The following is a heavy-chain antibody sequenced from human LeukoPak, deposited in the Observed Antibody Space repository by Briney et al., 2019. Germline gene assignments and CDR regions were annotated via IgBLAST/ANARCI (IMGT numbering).Heavy chain of an antibody. CDR2: IYHSGST. CDR3: ARNDYGDYAPDY. D-gene: IGHD4-17*01. Sequence: SETLSLTCAVSGGSISSGGYSWSWIRQPPGKGLEWIGYIYHSGSTYYNPSLKSRVTISVDRSKNRFSLKLSSVTAADTAVYYCARNDYGDYAPDYWGQGTLVTVSS. CDR1: GGSISSGGYS. J-gene: IGHJ4*02. V-gene: IGHV4-30-2*01.